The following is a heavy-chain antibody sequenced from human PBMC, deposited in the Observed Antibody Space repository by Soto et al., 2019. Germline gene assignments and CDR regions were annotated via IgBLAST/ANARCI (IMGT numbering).Heavy chain of an antibody. CDR2: ISYDGSDK. CDR3: PRSPYKSYISNGFYRRPAY. CDR1: GFTFSSYA. J-gene: IGHJ4*02. V-gene: IGHV3-30-3*01. D-gene: IGHD3-22*01. Sequence: QVQLVESGGGVVQPGRSLRLSCAASGFTFSSYAMHWVRQAPGKGLEWVALISYDGSDKDYADSVKGRVTISRDNSRNTPLLETNSLRAEDTAVYSCPRSPYKSYISNGFYRRPAYWGQGTLVTVSS.